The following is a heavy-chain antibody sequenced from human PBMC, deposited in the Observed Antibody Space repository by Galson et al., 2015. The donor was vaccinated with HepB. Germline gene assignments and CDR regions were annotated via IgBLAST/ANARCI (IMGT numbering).Heavy chain of an antibody. D-gene: IGHD4-17*01. CDR3: ARDESPHSVGLDYGDPQGPDTFDI. CDR1: GYTFTSYG. Sequence: SVKVSYKASGYTFTSYGVNWVRQAPGQGLEWMGWISAYDGNTNYAQKLQGRVTMTTDSSTSTAYMELRSLRSDDTAVYYCARDESPHSVGLDYGDPQGPDTFDIWGQGTVITVSS. CDR2: ISAYDGNT. J-gene: IGHJ3*02. V-gene: IGHV1-18*01.